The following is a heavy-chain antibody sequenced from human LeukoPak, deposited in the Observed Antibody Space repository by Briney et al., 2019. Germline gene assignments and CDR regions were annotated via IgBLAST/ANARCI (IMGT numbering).Heavy chain of an antibody. Sequence: TGGSLRLSCAASGFTFSSYGMHWVRQAPGKGLEWVAVISYDGSNKYYADSVKGRFTISRDNSKNTLYPQMNSLRAEDAAVYYCAKGSPAAGFDYWGQGTPVTVSS. CDR2: ISYDGSNK. V-gene: IGHV3-30*18. D-gene: IGHD6-13*01. J-gene: IGHJ4*02. CDR1: GFTFSSYG. CDR3: AKGSPAAGFDY.